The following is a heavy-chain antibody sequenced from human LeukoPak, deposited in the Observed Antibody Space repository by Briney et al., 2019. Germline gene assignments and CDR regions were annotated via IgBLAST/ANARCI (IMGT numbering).Heavy chain of an antibody. CDR1: GFAFSNYG. D-gene: IGHD7-27*01. CDR3: AKDGNWARFEN. CDR2: ITGSGGTT. Sequence: QSGGSLRLSCAASGFAFSNYGMNWVRQAPGKGLEWVSGITGSGGTTYYADSVKGRFTISRDNSKNTLYLQMNGPRAEDTAAYYCAKDGNWARFENWGQGTLVTVSS. V-gene: IGHV3-23*01. J-gene: IGHJ4*02.